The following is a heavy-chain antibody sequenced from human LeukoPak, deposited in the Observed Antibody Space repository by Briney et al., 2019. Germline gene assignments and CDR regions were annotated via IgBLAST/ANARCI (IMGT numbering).Heavy chain of an antibody. CDR1: GYTFINYD. CDR3: ARDPKHYYDSSGYPDYYFDY. Sequence: GASVKVSCKASGYTFINYDINWVRQATGQGLEWMGWMNPYRGNTGYAQKFQGRVTITRNTSISTAYTELSSLRSEDTAVYYCARDPKHYYDSSGYPDYYFDYWGQGTLVTVSS. J-gene: IGHJ4*02. D-gene: IGHD3-22*01. V-gene: IGHV1-8*03. CDR2: MNPYRGNT.